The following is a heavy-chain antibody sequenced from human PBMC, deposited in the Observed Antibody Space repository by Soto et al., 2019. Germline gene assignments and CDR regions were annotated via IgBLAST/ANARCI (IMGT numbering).Heavy chain of an antibody. V-gene: IGHV4-31*11. CDR2: IYYSGST. Sequence: SETLSLTCAVSGGSISSGGYYWSWLRQHPGKGLEWIGYIYYSGSTYYNPSLKSRVTISVDTSKNQFSLKLSSVTAADTAVYYCARGGGGSSWYSYYYYGMDVWGQGTTVTVSS. D-gene: IGHD6-13*01. CDR3: ARGGGGSSWYSYYYYGMDV. J-gene: IGHJ6*02. CDR1: GGSISSGGYY.